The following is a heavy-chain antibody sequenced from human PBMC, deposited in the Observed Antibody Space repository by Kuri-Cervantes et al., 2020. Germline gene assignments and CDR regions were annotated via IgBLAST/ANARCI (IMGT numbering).Heavy chain of an antibody. CDR2: IGGSGNRT. CDR1: GFTFSSYW. CDR3: AKDPLAVASTGAWFDP. V-gene: IGHV3-23*01. Sequence: GGSLRLSCAASGFTFSSYWMHWVRQAPGKGLVWVSSIGGSGNRTYYADSVKGRFTISRDNSRNTLYLQMNSLRAEDTALYYCAKDPLAVASTGAWFDPWGQGTLVTVSS. J-gene: IGHJ5*02. D-gene: IGHD6-19*01.